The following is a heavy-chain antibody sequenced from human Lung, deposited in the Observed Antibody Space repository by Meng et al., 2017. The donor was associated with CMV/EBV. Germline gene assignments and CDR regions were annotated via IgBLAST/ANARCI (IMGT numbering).Heavy chain of an antibody. Sequence: SCAASGFTFRVSSMNWVRQAPGKGLEWVASISGNHRHIHYADSVKGRFTISRDNGKESPYLEMNSLRVEDTAVYYCARGLGYGDYEMNYLDDWGQGXLVTVSS. D-gene: IGHD4-17*01. CDR2: ISGNHRHI. J-gene: IGHJ4*02. CDR1: GFTFRVSS. CDR3: ARGLGYGDYEMNYLDD. V-gene: IGHV3-21*01.